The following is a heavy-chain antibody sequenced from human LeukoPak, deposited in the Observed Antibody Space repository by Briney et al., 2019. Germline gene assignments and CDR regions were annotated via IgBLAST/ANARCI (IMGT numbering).Heavy chain of an antibody. CDR3: ARHRSGVYDILTGGGDAFDI. Sequence: GESLKISCKGSGYSFTSYWIGWVRQMPGKGLEWMGIIYPGDSDTRYSPSFQGQVTISADKSISTAYLQWSSLKASDTAMYYCARHRSGVYDILTGGGDAFDIWGQGTMVTVSS. J-gene: IGHJ3*02. CDR1: GYSFTSYW. D-gene: IGHD3-9*01. V-gene: IGHV5-51*01. CDR2: IYPGDSDT.